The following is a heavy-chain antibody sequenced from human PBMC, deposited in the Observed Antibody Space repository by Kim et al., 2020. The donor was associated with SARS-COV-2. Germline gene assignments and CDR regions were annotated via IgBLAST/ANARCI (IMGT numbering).Heavy chain of an antibody. CDR2: ISGSGGST. CDR3: AKDRPTYKYYYGSGSPTGDY. D-gene: IGHD3-10*01. V-gene: IGHV3-23*01. Sequence: GGSLRLSCAASGFTFSSYAMSWVRQAPGKGLEWVSAISGSGGSTYYADSVKGRFTISRDNSKNTLYLQMNSLRAEDTAVYYCAKDRPTYKYYYGSGSPTGDYWGQGTLVTVSS. CDR1: GFTFSSYA. J-gene: IGHJ4*02.